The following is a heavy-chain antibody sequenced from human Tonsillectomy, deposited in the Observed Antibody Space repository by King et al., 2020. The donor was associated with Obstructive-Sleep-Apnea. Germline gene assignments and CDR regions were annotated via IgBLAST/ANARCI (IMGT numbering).Heavy chain of an antibody. J-gene: IGHJ1*01. D-gene: IGHD4-17*01. CDR1: GDSISDYY. CDR2: IYGSERS. Sequence: VQLQESGPGLVKPSETLSLTCTVSGDSISDYYWSWIRQPAGKGLEWIGRIYGSERSHYNPSLKSRVPMSIDTSKNQFSLRLSSVTAADPARYYCARFLDYGDLGDSWGQGTLVTVSS. V-gene: IGHV4-4*07. CDR3: ARFLDYGDLGDS.